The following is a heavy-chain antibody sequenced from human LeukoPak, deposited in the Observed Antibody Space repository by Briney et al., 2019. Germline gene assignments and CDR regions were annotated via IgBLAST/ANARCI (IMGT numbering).Heavy chain of an antibody. D-gene: IGHD6-13*01. J-gene: IGHJ4*02. Sequence: PGGSLRLSCAASGFTFSSYGMHWVRQAPGKGLEWVAVIWYDGSNKYYADSVKGRFTISRDNSKNTLYLQMNSLRAEDTAAYYCARAGRVAAAGILAYFDYWGQGTLVTVSS. CDR3: ARAGRVAAAGILAYFDY. V-gene: IGHV3-33*01. CDR2: IWYDGSNK. CDR1: GFTFSSYG.